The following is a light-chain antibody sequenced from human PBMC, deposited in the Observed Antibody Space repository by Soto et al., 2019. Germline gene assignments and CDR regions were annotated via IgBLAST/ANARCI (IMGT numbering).Light chain of an antibody. CDR1: SSDVGGYTY. J-gene: IGLJ1*01. Sequence: QSALAQPRSVSGSPGQSVSISCTRTSSDVGGYTYVSWYQQHPGKAPKVMIYDVSKRPSGVPDRFSGSKSGNTASLTISGLQSEDEADYYCCSYAGRYTYVFGTGTKVTVL. CDR3: CSYAGRYTYV. V-gene: IGLV2-11*01. CDR2: DVS.